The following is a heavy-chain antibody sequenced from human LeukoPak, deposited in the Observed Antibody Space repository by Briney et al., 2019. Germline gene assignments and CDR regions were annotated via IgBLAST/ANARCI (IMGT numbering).Heavy chain of an antibody. V-gene: IGHV3-43*01. CDR3: AKDLGKVIAAAGTSGFDT. J-gene: IGHJ4*01. D-gene: IGHD6-13*01. Sequence: GGSLRLSCAASGFSFDDYTMHWLRQRPGKGLEWVSLINWDGGSTYYADSVRGRFIISRDTSKNSLYLQMHSLRADDTAFYYCAKDLGKVIAAAGTSGFDTWGRGTLVTVSS. CDR2: INWDGGST. CDR1: GFSFDDYT.